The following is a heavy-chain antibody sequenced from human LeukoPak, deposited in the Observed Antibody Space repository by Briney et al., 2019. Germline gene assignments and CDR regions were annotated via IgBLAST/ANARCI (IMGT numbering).Heavy chain of an antibody. CDR3: ATLLLGVGGDY. D-gene: IGHD2-15*01. CDR1: GLTFSSYG. Sequence: GGSLRLSCAASGLTFSSYGMHWVRQAPGKGLEWVAVISYDASDKCYADSVKGRFTISRDNSKNTLYLQMNSLRAEDTAIYSCATLLLGVGGDYWGQGTLVTVSS. V-gene: IGHV3-30*03. J-gene: IGHJ4*02. CDR2: ISYDASDK.